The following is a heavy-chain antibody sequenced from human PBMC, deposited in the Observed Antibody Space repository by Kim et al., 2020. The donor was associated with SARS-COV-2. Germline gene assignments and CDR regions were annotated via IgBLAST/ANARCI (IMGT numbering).Heavy chain of an antibody. CDR2: IYPGDSDT. CDR3: ARRKDNLYDSSAYFP. D-gene: IGHD3-22*01. J-gene: IGHJ5*02. Sequence: GESLKISCKGSGYSFTNFWIGWVRQMPGKGLEWMGIIYPGDSDTRYSPSFQGQVTISADKSINTAYLQWSSLKASDTAMYYCARRKDNLYDSSAYFPFGQGTLVTVSS. V-gene: IGHV5-51*01. CDR1: GYSFTNFW.